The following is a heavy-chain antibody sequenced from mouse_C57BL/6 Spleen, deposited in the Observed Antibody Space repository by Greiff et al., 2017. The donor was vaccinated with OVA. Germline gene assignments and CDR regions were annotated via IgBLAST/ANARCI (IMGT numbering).Heavy chain of an antibody. D-gene: IGHD4-1*01. CDR1: GFTFSSYT. Sequence: DVKLVESGGGLVKPGGSLKLSCAASGFTFSSYTMSWVRQTPEKRLEWVATISGGGGNTYYPDSVKGRFTISRDNAKNTLYLQMSSLRSEDTALYYCARHDWDLFAYWGQGTLVTVSA. CDR3: ARHDWDLFAY. V-gene: IGHV5-9*01. J-gene: IGHJ3*01. CDR2: ISGGGGNT.